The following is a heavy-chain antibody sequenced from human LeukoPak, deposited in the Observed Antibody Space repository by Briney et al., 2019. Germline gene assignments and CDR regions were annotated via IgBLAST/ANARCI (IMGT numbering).Heavy chain of an antibody. D-gene: IGHD2-15*01. V-gene: IGHV5-51*01. J-gene: IGHJ5*02. CDR3: ARLSKYCSGGSCYRGDNWFDP. CDR1: GYSFTSYW. Sequence: GESLKISCKGSGYSFTSYWIGWVRQMPGKGLEWMGIIYPGDSDTRYSPSFQGQVTISADKSTSTAYLQWSSLKASDTAMCYCARLSKYCSGGSCYRGDNWFDPWGQGTLVTVSS. CDR2: IYPGDSDT.